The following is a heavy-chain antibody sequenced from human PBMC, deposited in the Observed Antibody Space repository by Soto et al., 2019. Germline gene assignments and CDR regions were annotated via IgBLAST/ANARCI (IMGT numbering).Heavy chain of an antibody. J-gene: IGHJ6*03. V-gene: IGHV4-59*08. CDR2: IYYSGST. D-gene: IGHD3-16*01. Sequence: QVQLQESGPGLVKPSETLSLSCNVSGGSISGHYWSWVRQTPGKGLEWIGYIYYSGSTNYNPSLKSRVYISVDTSKNHFSLRLTSVTAADTTVYYCAKGPYYDLIWNYYYMDVRGKGTTGTVS. CDR3: AKGPYYDLIWNYYYMDV. CDR1: GGSISGHY.